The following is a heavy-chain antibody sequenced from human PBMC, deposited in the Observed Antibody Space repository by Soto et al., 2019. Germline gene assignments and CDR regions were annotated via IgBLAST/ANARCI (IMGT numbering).Heavy chain of an antibody. CDR3: ARDPGFGFGYSYAFAMDV. J-gene: IGHJ6*02. Sequence: ASVKVSCKASGYTFSNYGISWVRQGPGQGLEWMGWISGYNGNTHYEEKVQDRIKMTTDTSTSTTYLELRSLRSDDTAVYFCARDPGFGFGYSYAFAMDVWGQGTTVTVSS. CDR2: ISGYNGNT. CDR1: GYTFSNYG. V-gene: IGHV1-18*01. D-gene: IGHD5-18*01.